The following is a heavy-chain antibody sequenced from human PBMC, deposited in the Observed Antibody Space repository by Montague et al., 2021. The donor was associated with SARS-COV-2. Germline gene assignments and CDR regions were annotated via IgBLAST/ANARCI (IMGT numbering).Heavy chain of an antibody. D-gene: IGHD1-1*01. V-gene: IGHV4-59*01. CDR1: GDSISSYY. CDR2: IYYTGSA. Sequence: SETLSLTCSVSGDSISSYYWSWIRQSPGRGLDWIGHIYYTGSAKYNPSLKSRVSISVDTSRRQFSLNLKSVTAADTAVYYCARAQPTCFIANCVNYFDNWGQGAQVTVSS. J-gene: IGHJ4*02. CDR3: ARAQPTCFIANCVNYFDN.